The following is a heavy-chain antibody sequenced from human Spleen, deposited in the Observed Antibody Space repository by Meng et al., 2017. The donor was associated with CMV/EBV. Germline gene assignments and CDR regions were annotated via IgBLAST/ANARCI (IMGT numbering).Heavy chain of an antibody. Sequence: TDSGYTFTSSDINWVRQATGQGLEWVGWISVYNGNTKYAQKFQGRISMTTDTSTSTVYMELRSLRSDDTAVYYCAKEYASTWYYFDYWGQGTLVTVSS. CDR1: GYTFTSSD. V-gene: IGHV1-18*01. CDR2: ISVYNGNT. CDR3: AKEYASTWYYFDY. J-gene: IGHJ4*02. D-gene: IGHD6-13*01.